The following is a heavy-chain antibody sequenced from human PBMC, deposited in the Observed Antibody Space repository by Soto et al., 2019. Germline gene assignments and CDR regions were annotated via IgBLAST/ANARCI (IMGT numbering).Heavy chain of an antibody. V-gene: IGHV3-23*01. J-gene: IGHJ4*02. CDR1: GFTFSNYA. Sequence: EVQLLDSGGGLVQPGGSLRLSCAASGFTFSNYAMSWVRPAPGKGLEWVSTISGTGGSTYYANSVTGRFTISRDNSKNMPLLQINSLRDEDSAVYYFPKRPASINTFHDWGQGTPVTVSS. CDR3: PKRPASINTFHD. D-gene: IGHD6-25*01. CDR2: ISGTGGST.